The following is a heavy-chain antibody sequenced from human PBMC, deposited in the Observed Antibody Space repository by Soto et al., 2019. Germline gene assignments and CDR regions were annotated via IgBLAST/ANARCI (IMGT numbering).Heavy chain of an antibody. CDR1: GFTFNNYA. CDR2: ISGGGDTT. Sequence: EVQLLESGGGLVQPGGSLRLSCAASGFTFNNYAMSWVRQAPGKGLEWVSAISGGGDTTSYADSVKGRFTVSRDGSKNTLYLQRNSLRAEDTDVYYCAKGRGGSGSLTPRVDFWGQGTLVTVSS. CDR3: AKGRGGSGSLTPRVDF. V-gene: IGHV3-23*01. J-gene: IGHJ4*02. D-gene: IGHD3-10*01.